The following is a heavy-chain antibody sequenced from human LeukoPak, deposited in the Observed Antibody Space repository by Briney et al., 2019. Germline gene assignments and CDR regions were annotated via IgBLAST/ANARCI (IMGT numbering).Heavy chain of an antibody. CDR2: IYYGGNT. J-gene: IGHJ4*02. D-gene: IGHD1-26*01. Sequence: SETLSLTCTVSGGSISSRGYYWGWIRQPPGKGLEWIGSIYYGGNTYYNPSLKSRVTISVDTSKNQFSLKLSSVTAADTAVYYCARDSGSYHGHSYYFDYWGQGTLVTVSS. CDR1: GGSISSRGYY. V-gene: IGHV4-39*07. CDR3: ARDSGSYHGHSYYFDY.